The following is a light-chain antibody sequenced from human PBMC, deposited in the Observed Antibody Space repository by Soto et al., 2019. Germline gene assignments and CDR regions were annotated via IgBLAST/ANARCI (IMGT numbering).Light chain of an antibody. V-gene: IGKV3-20*01. CDR3: QHYGASPRT. Sequence: EIVLTQSPGTLSLFPGERATLSYRASQTITSTHLAWYQQKPGQAPRLLIYGVSNRASGFPDRFSGSGSGTGFTLTISGLEPADFAVYYCQHYGASPRTFGQGTKVEI. CDR2: GVS. CDR1: QTITSTH. J-gene: IGKJ1*01.